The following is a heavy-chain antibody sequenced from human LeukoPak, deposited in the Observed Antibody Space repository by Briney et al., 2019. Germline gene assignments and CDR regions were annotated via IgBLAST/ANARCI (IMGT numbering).Heavy chain of an antibody. CDR1: GLTFSNAW. CDR2: IKTKIEGGTT. V-gene: IGHV3-15*01. J-gene: IGHJ4*02. CDR3: NTRIAAAGTPDY. D-gene: IGHD6-13*01. Sequence: GGSLKLSCVASGLTFSNAWMSWVRQAPGKGLEWVGRIKTKIEGGTTDFAAPVKGRFTISRDDSKNTLYLQMNSLKTEDTAVYYCNTRIAAAGTPDYWGQGTLVTVSS.